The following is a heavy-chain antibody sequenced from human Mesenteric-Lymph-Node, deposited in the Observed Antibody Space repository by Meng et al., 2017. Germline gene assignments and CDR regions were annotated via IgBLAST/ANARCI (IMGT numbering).Heavy chain of an antibody. J-gene: IGHJ4*02. CDR2: IKQDGSEK. Sequence: GESLKISCAASGFTFSSYSMNWVRQAPGKGLEWVANIKQDGSEKYYVDSVKGRFTISRDNAKNSLYLQMNSLRAEDTAVYYCARAFLQDDDILTGQLAGVDYWGQGTLVTVSS. D-gene: IGHD3-9*01. CDR1: GFTFSSYS. V-gene: IGHV3-7*01. CDR3: ARAFLQDDDILTGQLAGVDY.